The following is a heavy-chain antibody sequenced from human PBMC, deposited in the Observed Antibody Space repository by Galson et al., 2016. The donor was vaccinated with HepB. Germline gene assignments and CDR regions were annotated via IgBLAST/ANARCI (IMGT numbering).Heavy chain of an antibody. CDR1: GGSFSGFS. J-gene: IGHJ6*02. Sequence: SETLSLTCAVYGGSFSGFSWSWIRQPPGKGLEWIGEINHSGRTNYNPSLNSRGTISVDTSKNQFSLKLSSVSAADTAVYYCARVSLWFRAYGVDVWGQGTTVTVSS. CDR2: INHSGRT. CDR3: ARVSLWFRAYGVDV. V-gene: IGHV4-34*01. D-gene: IGHD3-10*01.